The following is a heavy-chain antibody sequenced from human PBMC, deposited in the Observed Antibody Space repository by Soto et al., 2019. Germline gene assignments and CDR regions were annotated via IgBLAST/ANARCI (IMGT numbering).Heavy chain of an antibody. CDR2: ISGNDGKT. CDR1: GYRFTNHG. Sequence: QVQLVQSGAEVKKPGASVKVSCKASGYRFTNHGISWVRQAPGQGLEWMGWISGNDGKTKYARKFQGRVTMTTDTSTSPGYMEMNSLIHDDAAVYDCARDFYPLAYYFDYLGQGTLVTVSS. J-gene: IGHJ4*02. CDR3: ARDFYPLAYYFDY. V-gene: IGHV1-18*01.